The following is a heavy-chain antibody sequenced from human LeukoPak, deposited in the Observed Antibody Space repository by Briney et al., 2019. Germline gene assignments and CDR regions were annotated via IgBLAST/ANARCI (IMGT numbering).Heavy chain of an antibody. CDR2: VDPEDGET. D-gene: IGHD6-6*01. V-gene: IGHV1-69-2*01. CDR3: ATLSPSIAARRAFDI. Sequence: GASVKVSCKASGYTFTDYYMHWVQQAPGKGLEWMGRVDPEDGETIYAEKFQGRVTITADTSTDTAYMELSSLRSEDTAVYYCATLSPSIAARRAFDIWGQGTMVTVSS. CDR1: GYTFTDYY. J-gene: IGHJ3*02.